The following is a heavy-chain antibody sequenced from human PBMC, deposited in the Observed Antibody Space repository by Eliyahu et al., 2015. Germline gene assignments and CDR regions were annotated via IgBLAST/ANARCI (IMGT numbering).Heavy chain of an antibody. V-gene: IGHV6-1*01. CDR3: ARVRAGVGAFDS. D-gene: IGHD3-10*01. CDR1: GDSVSSNSVI. CDR2: TYYKSKWYT. Sequence: QVQLQQSGPGLVKPSQTLSLTCAISGDSVSSNSVIWNWIRQSPSRGLEWLGRTYYKSKWYTDYGISVKSRITINPDTSKNQFSLQLNSVSPEDTAIYYCARVRAGVGAFDSWGQGTLVTVSS. J-gene: IGHJ4*02.